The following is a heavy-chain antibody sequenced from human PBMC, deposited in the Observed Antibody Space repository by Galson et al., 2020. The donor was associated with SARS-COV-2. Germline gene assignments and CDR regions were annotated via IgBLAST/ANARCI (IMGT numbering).Heavy chain of an antibody. Sequence: ASVKVSCKAPGYTFTDYYIHWVRQAPGQGPEWMGWVNPYSGATNYAPKFQGRVAMTRDTSISIAYMELTRLRSDDTAVYYCARRSSSSLDYWGQGTLVTVSS. V-gene: IGHV1-2*02. CDR2: VNPYSGAT. CDR1: GYTFTDYY. CDR3: ARRSSSSLDY. J-gene: IGHJ4*02. D-gene: IGHD6-13*01.